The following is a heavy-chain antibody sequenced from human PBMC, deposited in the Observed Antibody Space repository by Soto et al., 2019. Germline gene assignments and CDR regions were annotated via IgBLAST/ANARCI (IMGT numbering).Heavy chain of an antibody. CDR2: INHSGST. J-gene: IGHJ4*02. Sequence: QVLLQQWGAGLLKPSATLSLTCAVYGGSFSDYYWSWIRQSPGKGLEWIGEINHSGSTNYNPSLKFRVIIPVDTSKAQFSLQLSSVTAADTAVYYCARGDYGGNSADYLGREPQVTVSS. CDR3: ARGDYGGNSADY. V-gene: IGHV4-34*01. D-gene: IGHD4-17*01. CDR1: GGSFSDYY.